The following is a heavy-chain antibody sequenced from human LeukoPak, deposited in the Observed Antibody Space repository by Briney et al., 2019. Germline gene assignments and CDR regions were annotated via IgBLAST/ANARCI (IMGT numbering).Heavy chain of an antibody. CDR3: VKAIGSGAYYRPDY. Sequence: GGSLRLSCAASGFTFSSNAMSWVRQAPGKGLEWVSALTGTGGTTYYADSVKGRFTISRDNSKNTLYLQMNSLRAEDMAVYYCVKAIGSGAYYRPDYGGQGTLVTVSS. CDR2: LTGTGGTT. CDR1: GFTFSSNA. D-gene: IGHD3-10*01. V-gene: IGHV3-23*01. J-gene: IGHJ4*02.